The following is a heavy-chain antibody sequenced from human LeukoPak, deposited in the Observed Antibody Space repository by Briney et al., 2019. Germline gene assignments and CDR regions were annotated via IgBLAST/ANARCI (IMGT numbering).Heavy chain of an antibody. CDR3: AKEQRGYSGYAVGSCFDP. V-gene: IGHV3-74*01. D-gene: IGHD5-12*01. CDR1: GFTFSSYW. J-gene: IGHJ5*02. Sequence: GGSLRLSCAASGFTFSSYWMHWVRQAPGKGLVWVSRINSDGSSTSYADSVKGRFTISRDNSKNTLYLQMNSLGAEDTAVYYCAKEQRGYSGYAVGSCFDPWGQGTLVTVSS. CDR2: INSDGSST.